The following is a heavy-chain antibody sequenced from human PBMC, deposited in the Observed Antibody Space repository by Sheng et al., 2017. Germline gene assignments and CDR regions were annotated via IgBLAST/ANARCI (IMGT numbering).Heavy chain of an antibody. Sequence: QVQLQESGPGLVKPPETLSLTCTVSGGSISTYYWSWIRQPPGKRLEWIGHIYYTGSTNYNPSLKSRVTISVDTSKNLFSLKVGSVTAADTAVYYCARVREKSTYDAFDIWGQGTLVTVSS. J-gene: IGHJ3*02. CDR3: ARVREKSTYDAFDI. V-gene: IGHV4-59*01. D-gene: IGHD1-26*01. CDR1: GGSISTYY. CDR2: IYYTGST.